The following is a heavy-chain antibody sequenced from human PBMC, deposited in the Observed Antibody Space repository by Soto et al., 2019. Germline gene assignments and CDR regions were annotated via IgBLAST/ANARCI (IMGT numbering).Heavy chain of an antibody. CDR3: VRDHSVLLWFGGPSDY. J-gene: IGHJ4*02. CDR2: ISAYYGNT. CDR1: GYTFNSYG. Sequence: GASVKVSCKATGYTFNSYGISWVRQAPGQGLEWLGWISAYYGNTNYVQKLQGRVTMTTDTSTSTAYMELRSLRSDDTAVYYCVRDHSVLLWFGGPSDYWGQGTLVTVSS. V-gene: IGHV1-18*01. D-gene: IGHD3-10*01.